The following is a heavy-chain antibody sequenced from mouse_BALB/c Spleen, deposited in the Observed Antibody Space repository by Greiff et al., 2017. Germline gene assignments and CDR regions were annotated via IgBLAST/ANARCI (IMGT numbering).Heavy chain of an antibody. CDR2: IYPGDGDT. Sequence: QVQLQQSGAELARPGASVKLSCKASGYTFTSYWMQWVKQRPGQGLEWIGAIYPGDGDTRYTQKFKGKATLTADKSSSTAYMQLSSLASEDSAVYYCARSAFPIYYDYDGVEMDYWGQGTSVTVSS. D-gene: IGHD2-4*01. J-gene: IGHJ4*01. CDR3: ARSAFPIYYDYDGVEMDY. CDR1: GYTFTSYW. V-gene: IGHV1-87*01.